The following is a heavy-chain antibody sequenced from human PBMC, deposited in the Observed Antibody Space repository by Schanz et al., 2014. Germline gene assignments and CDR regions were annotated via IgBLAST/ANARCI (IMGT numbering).Heavy chain of an antibody. CDR2: IVGSGDST. CDR1: RLNFNNAW. D-gene: IGHD6-19*01. CDR3: AKCIGWYGRCAFDI. J-gene: IGHJ3*02. V-gene: IGHV3-23*04. Sequence: EVQLEESGGGLVKPGGSLKLSCAASRLNFNNAWMHWVRQAPGKGLEWVSHIVGSGDSTYYADSVKGRFTISRDNSKNTLYLQMNSLIAEDTAVYYCAKCIGWYGRCAFDIWGQGTMVTVSS.